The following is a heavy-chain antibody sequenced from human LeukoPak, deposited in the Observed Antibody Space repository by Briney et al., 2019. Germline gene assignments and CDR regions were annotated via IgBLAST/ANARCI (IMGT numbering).Heavy chain of an antibody. D-gene: IGHD5-12*01. CDR1: GFTFSSYG. CDR3: AKDTVGYDYVGPFDY. V-gene: IGHV3-30*18. Sequence: PGGSLRLSCAASGFTFSSYGMHWVRQAPGKGLEWVAVISYDGSNKYYADSVKGRFTISRDNSKNTLYLQMNSLRAGDTAVYYCAKDTVGYDYVGPFDYWGQGTLVTVSS. CDR2: ISYDGSNK. J-gene: IGHJ4*02.